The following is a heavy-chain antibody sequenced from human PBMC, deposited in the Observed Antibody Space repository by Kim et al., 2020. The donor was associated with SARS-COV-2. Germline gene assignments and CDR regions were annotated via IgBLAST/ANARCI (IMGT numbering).Heavy chain of an antibody. Sequence: NSHPSLKTRVTMSVDTSKNQFSLKLSSVTAADTAVYYCARGEVATYFDSWGQGTLVTVSS. V-gene: IGHV4-59*09. CDR3: ARGEVATYFDS. J-gene: IGHJ4*02.